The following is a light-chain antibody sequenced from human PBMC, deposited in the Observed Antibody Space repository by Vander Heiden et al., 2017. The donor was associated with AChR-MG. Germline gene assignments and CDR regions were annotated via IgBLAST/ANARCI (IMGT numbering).Light chain of an antibody. Sequence: DIQMTQSPSSLSASIGDRVTITCRASQSIDTFLNWYQLKPGKAPKVLIHAASSLQSGVPSRFSGSGSGTDFTLTISSRQLEDFATYYCQQRDKTPRTFGQGTKVEIK. V-gene: IGKV1-39*01. CDR1: QSIDTF. J-gene: IGKJ1*01. CDR2: AAS. CDR3: QQRDKTPRT.